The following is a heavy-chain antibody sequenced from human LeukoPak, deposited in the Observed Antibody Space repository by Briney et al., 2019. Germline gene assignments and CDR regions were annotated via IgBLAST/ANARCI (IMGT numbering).Heavy chain of an antibody. CDR1: GGSISSYY. J-gene: IGHJ4*02. CDR3: ARGPLGSGYFDS. D-gene: IGHD3-10*01. V-gene: IGHV4-4*07. Sequence: SETLSLTCTVSGGSISSYYWSWIRQAAGKGLEWIGRVYASGATLYSPSLNTRLTMSVDPSKSHYSVRLASVTAADTAVYYCARGPLGSGYFDSWGQGILVTVSS. CDR2: VYASGAT.